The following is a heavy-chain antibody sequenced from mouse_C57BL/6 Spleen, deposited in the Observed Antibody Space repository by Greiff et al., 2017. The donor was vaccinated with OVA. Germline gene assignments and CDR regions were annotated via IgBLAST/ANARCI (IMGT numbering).Heavy chain of an antibody. CDR3: ARRALLLRSFDY. J-gene: IGHJ2*01. Sequence: EVMLVESGGGLVKPGGSLKLPCAASGFTFSSYTMSWVRQTPEKRLEWVATISGGGGNTYYPDSVKGRFTISRDNAKNTLYLQMSSLRSEDTALYYCARRALLLRSFDYWGQGTTLTVSS. V-gene: IGHV5-9*01. CDR2: ISGGGGNT. D-gene: IGHD1-1*01. CDR1: GFTFSSYT.